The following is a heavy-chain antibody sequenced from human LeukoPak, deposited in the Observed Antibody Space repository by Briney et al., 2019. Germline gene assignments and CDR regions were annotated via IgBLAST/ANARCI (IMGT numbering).Heavy chain of an antibody. CDR1: GFTFSSYA. Sequence: GGSLRLSCAASGFTFSSYAMSWVRQAPGKGLEWVSYISSSSSYIYYADSVKGRFTISRDNAENSLYLQMNSLRAEDTAVYYCARGSEGYCSGGGCYYGMDVWGQGTTVTVSS. V-gene: IGHV3-21*01. CDR3: ARGSEGYCSGGGCYYGMDV. CDR2: ISSSSSYI. D-gene: IGHD2-15*01. J-gene: IGHJ6*01.